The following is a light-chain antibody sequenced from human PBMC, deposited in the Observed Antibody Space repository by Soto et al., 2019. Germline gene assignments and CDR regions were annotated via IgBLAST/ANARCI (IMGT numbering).Light chain of an antibody. CDR1: QSVSSN. J-gene: IGKJ5*01. V-gene: IGKV3-15*01. CDR3: QQYNNWPT. Sequence: ETVMTQSPATLSVSPGERATLSCRASQSVSSNLAWYQHKPGQAPRLLIYGASSRATGIPDRFSGSGSGTEFTITVSSLQSEDFAVYYCQQYNNWPTFGQGTRLEIK. CDR2: GAS.